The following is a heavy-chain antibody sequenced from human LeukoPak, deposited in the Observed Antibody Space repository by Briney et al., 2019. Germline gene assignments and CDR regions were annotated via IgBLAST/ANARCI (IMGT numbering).Heavy chain of an antibody. J-gene: IGHJ3*02. CDR2: ISSSGSYI. CDR1: GFTFSSYS. CDR3: ARESNSGSYYDAFDI. V-gene: IGHV3-21*01. Sequence: GGSLRLSCAASGFTFSSYSMNWVRQAPGKGLEWVSSISSSGSYIYYADSVKGRFTISRDNAKNSLYLQMNSLRAEDTAVYYCARESNSGSYYDAFDIWGQGTMVTVSS. D-gene: IGHD1-26*01.